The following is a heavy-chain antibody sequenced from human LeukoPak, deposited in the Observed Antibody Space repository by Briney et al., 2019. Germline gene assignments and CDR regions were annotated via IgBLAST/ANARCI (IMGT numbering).Heavy chain of an antibody. V-gene: IGHV3-23*01. CDR1: GFTFSSYA. CDR2: ISGSGGST. D-gene: IGHD2-2*01. CDR3: AKHPHIVVVPAPFFY. J-gene: IGHJ4*02. Sequence: GGSLRLSCAASGFTFSSYAMSWVRQAPGKGLEWVSAISGSGGSTYYAGSVKGRFTISRDNSKNTLYLQMNSLRAEDTAVYYCAKHPHIVVVPAPFFYWGQGTLVTVSS.